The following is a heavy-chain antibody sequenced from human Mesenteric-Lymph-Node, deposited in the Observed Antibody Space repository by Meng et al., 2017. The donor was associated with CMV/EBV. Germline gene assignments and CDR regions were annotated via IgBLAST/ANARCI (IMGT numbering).Heavy chain of an antibody. Sequence: ASVKVSCKASGYTFTKYGFSWVRQAPGQGLEWMGWINTYNGNTNYAQKLQGRVTMTTDTSTSTAYMELRSLRSDDTAVYYCARGERSYGDDYWGQGTLVTVSS. D-gene: IGHD4-17*01. J-gene: IGHJ4*02. CDR2: INTYNGNT. CDR3: ARGERSYGDDY. CDR1: GYTFTKYG. V-gene: IGHV1-18*01.